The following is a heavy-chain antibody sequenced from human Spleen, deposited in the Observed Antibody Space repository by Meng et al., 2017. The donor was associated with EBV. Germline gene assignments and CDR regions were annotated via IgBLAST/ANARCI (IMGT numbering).Heavy chain of an antibody. D-gene: IGHD1-26*01. CDR3: ARLRRAKWGFDP. CDR2: MNPNSGST. J-gene: IGHJ5*02. Sequence: QVQLVQSGADVKKPWASVKVSCKASGYIFSNYYMHWVRQAPGQGLEWMGWMNPNSGSTDYAQKFQGRVTMTRNTSISTAYMELSSLTSDDTAVYYCARLRRAKWGFDPWGQGTLVTVSS. V-gene: IGHV1-8*02. CDR1: GYIFSNYY.